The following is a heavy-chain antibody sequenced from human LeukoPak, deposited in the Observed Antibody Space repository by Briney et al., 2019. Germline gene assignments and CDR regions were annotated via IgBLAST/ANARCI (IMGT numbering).Heavy chain of an antibody. CDR2: ISYDGSNK. V-gene: IGHV3-30*04. CDR1: GFTFSSYA. D-gene: IGHD3-16*02. J-gene: IGHJ4*02. Sequence: GGSLRLSCAASGFTFSSYAMHGVRQAPGKGLEGVAVISYDGSNKYYTDSVKGRFTISRDNSKNTLYLQMNSLRAEDTAVYYCARDLAFRSLIRLGELSFWDYWGQGTLVTVSS. CDR3: ARDLAFRSLIRLGELSFWDY.